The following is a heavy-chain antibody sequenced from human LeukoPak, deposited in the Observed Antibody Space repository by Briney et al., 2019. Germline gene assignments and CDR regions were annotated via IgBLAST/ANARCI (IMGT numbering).Heavy chain of an antibody. CDR3: ARWCLAVAALYWYFDL. CDR2: INAGIGNT. CDR1: GYTFTNYA. Sequence: GASVKVYCKASGYTFTNYAMHWVRPAPGQRLEWMGWINAGIGNTKYSQTFQGRLTITRDTSASTVYMGLSSLRSEDTGVYYCARWCLAVAALYWYFDLWGRGTLVTVSS. J-gene: IGHJ2*01. V-gene: IGHV1-3*01. D-gene: IGHD6-19*01.